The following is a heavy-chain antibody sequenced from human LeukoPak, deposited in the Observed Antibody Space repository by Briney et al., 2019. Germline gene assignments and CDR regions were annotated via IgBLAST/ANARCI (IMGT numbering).Heavy chain of an antibody. CDR3: GRGAGSSWYKGAFDM. D-gene: IGHD6-13*01. V-gene: IGHV4-34*01. CDR2: INQSGNT. J-gene: IGHJ3*02. Sequence: SSETLSLTCAVYGGSFSGYYGSWLRQPPGKGLEWVGEINQSGNTNYNPSLESRVTISVDTPKHQFSLQLSSLAAAARAVFSFGRGAGSSWYKGAFDMWGRGTMVTVSS. CDR1: GGSFSGYY.